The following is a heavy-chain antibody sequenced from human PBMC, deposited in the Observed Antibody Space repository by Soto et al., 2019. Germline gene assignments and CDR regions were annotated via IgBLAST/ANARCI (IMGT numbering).Heavy chain of an antibody. D-gene: IGHD6-19*01. CDR2: ISTYNGNT. CDR3: ARTVAVYFDY. V-gene: IGHV1-18*01. Sequence: ASVKVSCKASGYTFTSSGISWVRQAPGQGPEWMGWISTYNGNTNYAQNLQGRVTMTTDTSTSTAYMELRGLRSDDTAVYYCARTVAVYFDYWGQGTLVTVSS. J-gene: IGHJ4*02. CDR1: GYTFTSSG.